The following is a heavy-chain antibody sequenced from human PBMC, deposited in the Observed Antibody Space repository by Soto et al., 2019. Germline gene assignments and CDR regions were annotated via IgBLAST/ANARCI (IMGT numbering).Heavy chain of an antibody. CDR2: MNPNSGNT. V-gene: IGHV1-8*01. J-gene: IGHJ4*02. CDR1: GYTFTSYD. Sequence: QVHLVQSGAEVKKTGASVKVSCKASGYTFTSYDSNWVRQATGQGLEWMGWMNPNSGNTGYAQKFQRRVTMTRNTTISTASMELSSLRSEDTAVYYCAREVTMIVSNWGQGTLVSVS. D-gene: IGHD3-22*01. CDR3: AREVTMIVSN.